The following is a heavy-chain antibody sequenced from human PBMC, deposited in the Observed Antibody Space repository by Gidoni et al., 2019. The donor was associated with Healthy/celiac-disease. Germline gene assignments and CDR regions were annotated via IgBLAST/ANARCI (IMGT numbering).Heavy chain of an antibody. V-gene: IGHV3-30*18. D-gene: IGHD1-1*01. Sequence: QVQLVESGGGVVQPGRSLRLSCAASGFTFSRYGMHWVRQAPGKGLEWVAVISYDGSNKYYADSVKGRFTISRDNSKNTLYLQMNSLRAEDTAVYYCAKDPGTTRYNWFDPWGQGTLVTVSS. J-gene: IGHJ5*02. CDR3: AKDPGTTRYNWFDP. CDR1: GFTFSRYG. CDR2: ISYDGSNK.